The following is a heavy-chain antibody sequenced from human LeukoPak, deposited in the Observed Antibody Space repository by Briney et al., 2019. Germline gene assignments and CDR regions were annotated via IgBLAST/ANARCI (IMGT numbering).Heavy chain of an antibody. J-gene: IGHJ4*02. V-gene: IGHV4-34*01. CDR2: INNNEST. D-gene: IGHD3-22*01. Sequence: SSETLSLTCAVSGGSFSGYYWSWIRQPPGKGLEWIGEINNNESTNYNPSLKSRVTISVDTSKNRFSLRLSSVTAADTAVYYCARVYYYYDSSAYRYWGQGTLVTVSS. CDR1: GGSFSGYY. CDR3: ARVYYYYDSSAYRY.